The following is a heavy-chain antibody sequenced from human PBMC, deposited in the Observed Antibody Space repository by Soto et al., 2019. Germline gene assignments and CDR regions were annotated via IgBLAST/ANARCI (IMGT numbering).Heavy chain of an antibody. Sequence: GGSLRLSCAASGFTVSSNYMSWVRPAPGKGLEWVSVIYSGGSTYYADSVKGRFTISRDNSKNTLYLQMNSLRAEDTAVYYCARDRGMGYSVVKDYYYGMDVGGQGTTVTVSS. CDR3: ARDRGMGYSVVKDYYYGMDV. J-gene: IGHJ6*01. D-gene: IGHD2-2*01. CDR1: GFTVSSNY. CDR2: IYSGGST. V-gene: IGHV3-66*01.